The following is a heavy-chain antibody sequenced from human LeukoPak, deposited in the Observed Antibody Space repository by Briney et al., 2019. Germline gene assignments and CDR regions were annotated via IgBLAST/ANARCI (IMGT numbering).Heavy chain of an antibody. J-gene: IGHJ4*02. D-gene: IGHD3-22*01. CDR2: ISGCGVAT. V-gene: IGHV3-23*01. CDR3: AKDGYNYDSSGHFDY. CDR1: GFTFSTYA. Sequence: PGGSLRLSCAASGFTFSTYAMHWVRHPTGKGLEWVSAISGCGVATYHADADSVKGRFIISRDNSKDTLYLQINSLRVEDTAVYYCAKDGYNYDSSGHFDYWGQGTLVTVSS.